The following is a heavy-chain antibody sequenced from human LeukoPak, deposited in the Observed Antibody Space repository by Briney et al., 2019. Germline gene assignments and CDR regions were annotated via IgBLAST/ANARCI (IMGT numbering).Heavy chain of an antibody. V-gene: IGHV3-7*01. CDR1: GFTFSSYW. CDR2: IKQDGSGK. CDR3: ARDISGWYGYYYYYMDV. J-gene: IGHJ6*03. D-gene: IGHD6-19*01. Sequence: GGSLRLSCAASGFTFSSYWMSWVRQAPGKGLEWVANIKQDGSGKYYVDSVKGRFTISRDNAKNSLYLQMNSLRAEDTAVYYCARDISGWYGYYYYYMDVWGKGTTVTISS.